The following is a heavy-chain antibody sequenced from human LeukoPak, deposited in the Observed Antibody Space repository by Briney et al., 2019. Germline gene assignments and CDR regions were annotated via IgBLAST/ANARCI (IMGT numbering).Heavy chain of an antibody. CDR2: ISWNSGSI. Sequence: GGSLRLSCAASGFTFDDYAMHWVRQAPGKGLEWVSGISWNSGSIGYADSVKGRFTISRDNAKNSLYLQMNSLRAEDTALYYCAKDYGITMARGGFDYWGQGTLVTVSS. CDR1: GFTFDDYA. D-gene: IGHD3-10*01. J-gene: IGHJ4*02. V-gene: IGHV3-9*01. CDR3: AKDYGITMARGGFDY.